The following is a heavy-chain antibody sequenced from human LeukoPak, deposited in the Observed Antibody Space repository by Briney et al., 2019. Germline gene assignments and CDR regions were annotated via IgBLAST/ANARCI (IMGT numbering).Heavy chain of an antibody. V-gene: IGHV4-59*01. CDR2: IYYSGST. CDR1: GGSISSYY. D-gene: IGHD3-3*01. CDR3: ARLSLKVLEWSPTKGKETHYFDY. Sequence: SETLSLTCTVSGGSISSYYWSWIRQPPGKGLEWIGYIYYSGSTNYNPSLKSRVTISVDTSKNQFSLKLTSVTAADTAVYYCARLSLKVLEWSPTKGKETHYFDYWGQGTLVTVSS. J-gene: IGHJ4*02.